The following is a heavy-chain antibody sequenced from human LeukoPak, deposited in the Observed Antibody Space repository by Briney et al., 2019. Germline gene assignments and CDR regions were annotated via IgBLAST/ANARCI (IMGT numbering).Heavy chain of an antibody. CDR1: GFTFSSHS. Sequence: GGSLRLSCAASGFTFSSHSMNWVRQAPGKGLEWVSSISSSSIYIYYADSMKGRFTISRDKDKKSLYIQINSLRAEDTAVYYCAIDGAAAGTFDYWGQGTLVTVSS. V-gene: IGHV3-21*01. CDR3: AIDGAAAGTFDY. CDR2: ISSSSIYI. J-gene: IGHJ4*02. D-gene: IGHD6-13*01.